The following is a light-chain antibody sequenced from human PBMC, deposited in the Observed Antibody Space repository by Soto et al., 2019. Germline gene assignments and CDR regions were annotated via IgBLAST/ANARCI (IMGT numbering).Light chain of an antibody. J-gene: IGKJ1*01. CDR3: QQYNSYWT. V-gene: IGKV1-5*01. Sequence: DIQMTQSPSTLSASVGDRVTITCRASQSIARWVAWYQQKPGKAPKLLIYDASNLESGVPSRFSGSGSGTEFTLTIISLQTDDFATYYCQQYNSYWTFGPGTKVEIK. CDR2: DAS. CDR1: QSIARW.